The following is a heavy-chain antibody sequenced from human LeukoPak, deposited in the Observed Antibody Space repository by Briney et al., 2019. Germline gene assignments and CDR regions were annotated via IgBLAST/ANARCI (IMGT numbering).Heavy chain of an antibody. Sequence: GGSLRLSCAASGFTFGDYYMSWIRQAPGKGLEWVSYISSSSSYTNYADSVKGRFTISRDNAKNSPYLQMNSLRDEDTAVYYCARTGLGATYDYWGQGTLVTVSS. CDR3: ARTGLGATYDY. CDR2: ISSSSSYT. CDR1: GFTFGDYY. D-gene: IGHD1-26*01. J-gene: IGHJ4*02. V-gene: IGHV3-11*06.